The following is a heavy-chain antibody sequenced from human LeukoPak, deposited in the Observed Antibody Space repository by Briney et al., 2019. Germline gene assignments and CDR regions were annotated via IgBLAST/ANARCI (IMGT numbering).Heavy chain of an antibody. CDR2: IYSGGST. J-gene: IGHJ5*02. CDR3: AREVLTVTTTWFDP. CDR1: GSTVSTNY. V-gene: IGHV3-66*01. D-gene: IGHD4-17*01. Sequence: GGSLRPACAAAGSTVSTNYMSSARHPPGKGRGWVSVIYSGGSTSSADSVKGRLTISRDNSKNTMYLQMSSLRAEDTAVYYCAREVLTVTTTWFDPWGQGTLVTVSS.